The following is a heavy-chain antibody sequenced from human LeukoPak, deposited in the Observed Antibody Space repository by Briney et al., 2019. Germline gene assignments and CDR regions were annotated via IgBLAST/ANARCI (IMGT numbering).Heavy chain of an antibody. Sequence: SETLTLTCTVSGGSISSYYWSWIRQPPGKGLEWIGYIYYSGSTNYNPSLKSRVTISVDTSKNQFSLKLRSVMAADTAVYYCARAYCVGDCTVLHIYFDNWGQGTLVTVSS. CDR3: ARAYCVGDCTVLHIYFDN. D-gene: IGHD2-21*02. V-gene: IGHV4-59*08. CDR1: GGSISSYY. CDR2: IYYSGST. J-gene: IGHJ4*02.